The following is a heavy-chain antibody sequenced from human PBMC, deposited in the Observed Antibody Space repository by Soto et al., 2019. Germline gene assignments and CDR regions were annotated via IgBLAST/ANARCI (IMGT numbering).Heavy chain of an antibody. V-gene: IGHV1-69*13. CDR2: IIPIFGTA. D-gene: IGHD3-10*01. CDR3: ARDAGVIIQDYYYYGMDV. Sequence: SVKVSCKASGGTFSSYAISWVRQAPGQGLEWMGGIIPIFGTANYAQKFQGRVTITADESTSTAYMELSSLRSEDTAVYYCARDAGVIIQDYYYYGMDVWGQGTTVTVSS. J-gene: IGHJ6*02. CDR1: GGTFSSYA.